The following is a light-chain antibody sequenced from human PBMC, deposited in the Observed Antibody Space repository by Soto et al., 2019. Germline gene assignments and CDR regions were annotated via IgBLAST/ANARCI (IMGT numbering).Light chain of an antibody. CDR1: SGDVGGSKY. Sequence: QSALTQPASVSGXPGQSITISCTGTSGDVGGSKYVSWYQQHPGKAPKLLIFEVTYRASGASNRFSASKSGNTASLTISGLQAEDEADYFCSSYTSSSTLVVFGGGTQLTVL. CDR2: EVT. V-gene: IGLV2-14*01. CDR3: SSYTSSSTLVV. J-gene: IGLJ3*02.